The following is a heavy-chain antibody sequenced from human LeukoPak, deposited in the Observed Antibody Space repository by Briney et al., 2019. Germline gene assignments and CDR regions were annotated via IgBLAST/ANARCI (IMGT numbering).Heavy chain of an antibody. J-gene: IGHJ4*02. V-gene: IGHV3-33*06. CDR1: GFTFSSYG. CDR3: AKAVVLFGVAPPGDY. Sequence: GGSLRLSCAASGFTFSSYGMHWVRQAPGKGLEWVAVIWYDGSNKYYADSVKGRFTISRDNSKNTLYLQMNSLRAEDTAVYYCAKAVVLFGVAPPGDYWGQGTLVTVSS. CDR2: IWYDGSNK. D-gene: IGHD3-3*01.